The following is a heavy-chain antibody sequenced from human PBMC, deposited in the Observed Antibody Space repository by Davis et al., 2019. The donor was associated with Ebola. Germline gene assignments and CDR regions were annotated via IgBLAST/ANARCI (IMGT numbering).Heavy chain of an antibody. CDR2: INAGNGNT. CDR1: GYTFTSYA. Sequence: AASVKVSCKASGYTFTSYAMHWVRQAPGQRLEWMGWINAGNGNTKYSQKFQGRVTITRDTSASTAYMELSSLRSEDTAVYYCARLSDAHYDILTGYFYYYGMDVWGQGTTVTVSS. CDR3: ARLSDAHYDILTGYFYYYGMDV. D-gene: IGHD3-9*01. V-gene: IGHV1-3*01. J-gene: IGHJ6*02.